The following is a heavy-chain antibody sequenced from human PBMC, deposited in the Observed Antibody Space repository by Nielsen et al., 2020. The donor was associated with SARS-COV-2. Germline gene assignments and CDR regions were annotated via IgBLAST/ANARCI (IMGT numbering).Heavy chain of an antibody. D-gene: IGHD4-11*01. J-gene: IGHJ6*02. Sequence: SVKVSCKASGGTFSSYAISWVRQAPGQGLEWMGRIIPILGIANYAQKFQGRVTITADKSTSTAYMELSSLRSEDTAVYYCARGLTVTTHRNYYYYGMDVWGQGTTVTVSS. CDR2: IIPILGIA. CDR1: GGTFSSYA. CDR3: ARGLTVTTHRNYYYYGMDV. V-gene: IGHV1-69*04.